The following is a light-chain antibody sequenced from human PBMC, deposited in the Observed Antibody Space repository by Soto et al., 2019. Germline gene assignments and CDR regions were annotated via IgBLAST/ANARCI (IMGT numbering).Light chain of an antibody. CDR3: MQGTHWPPT. V-gene: IGKV2-30*01. CDR1: QSLVYRDGNTH. Sequence: DVVLTQSPPSLPVTLGQPASISCRSSQSLVYRDGNTHLNWFQQRPGQSPRRLIYMVSNRDSGVPDRFSGSGSGTDFTLKISGVEAEDVGVYYCMQGTHWPPTFGQGTKVEIK. J-gene: IGKJ1*01. CDR2: MVS.